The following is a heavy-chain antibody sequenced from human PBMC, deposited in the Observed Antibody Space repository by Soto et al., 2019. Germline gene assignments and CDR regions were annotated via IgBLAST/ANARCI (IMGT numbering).Heavy chain of an antibody. CDR3: AKGEYSSSSGYYCYGMDV. D-gene: IGHD6-6*01. CDR1: GFTFSSYA. J-gene: IGHJ6*02. V-gene: IGHV3-23*01. Sequence: GGSLRLSCAASGFTFSSYAMSWVRQAPGKGLEWVSAISGSGGSTYYADSGKGRFTITRDNTKNTLYLQMNSLRAEDMAVYYCAKGEYSSSSGYYCYGMDVWGQGTTVTVSS. CDR2: ISGSGGST.